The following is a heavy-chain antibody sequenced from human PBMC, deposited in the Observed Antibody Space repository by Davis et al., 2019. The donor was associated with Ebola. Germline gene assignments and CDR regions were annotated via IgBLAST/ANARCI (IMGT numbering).Heavy chain of an antibody. CDR2: ISGSGTIT. V-gene: IGHV3-23*01. CDR1: GFTFGSYA. D-gene: IGHD7-27*01. Sequence: GESLKISCAASGFTFGSYAMSWVRQAPGKGLEWVSSISGSGTITHYADSVKGRFTISRDSSRNTLSLQMNSLRAEDTAIYYCATDNWGPALWGQGTLLTVSS. CDR3: ATDNWGPAL. J-gene: IGHJ4*02.